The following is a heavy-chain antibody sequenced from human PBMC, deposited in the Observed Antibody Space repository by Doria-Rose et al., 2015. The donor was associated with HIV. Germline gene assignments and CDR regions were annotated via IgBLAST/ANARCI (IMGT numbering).Heavy chain of an antibody. V-gene: IGHV2-26*01. Sequence: QITLKESGPVLVKPTETLTLTCTVSGVSLSSPGMGVSWICQPPGKALEWLANIFSDDESSYKTSLKSRLTISRGTSKSQVVLTMTDMDPVDTATYYCARIKSSRWYHKYYFDFWGQGTLVIVSA. CDR1: GVSLSSPGMG. D-gene: IGHD6-13*01. J-gene: IGHJ4*02. CDR3: ARIKSSRWYHKYYFDF. CDR2: IFSDDES.